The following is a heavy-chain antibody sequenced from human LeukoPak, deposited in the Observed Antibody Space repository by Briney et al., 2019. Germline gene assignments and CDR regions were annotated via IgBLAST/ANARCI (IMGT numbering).Heavy chain of an antibody. D-gene: IGHD3-22*01. Sequence: TGGSLRLSCAASGFTFDDYGMSWVRQAPGKGLEWVSGINWNGGSTGYADSVKGRFTISRDNAKNSLYLQMNSLRAEDTALYHCARDYYDSSAFDYWGQGTLVTVSS. CDR1: GFTFDDYG. J-gene: IGHJ4*02. V-gene: IGHV3-20*01. CDR2: INWNGGST. CDR3: ARDYYDSSAFDY.